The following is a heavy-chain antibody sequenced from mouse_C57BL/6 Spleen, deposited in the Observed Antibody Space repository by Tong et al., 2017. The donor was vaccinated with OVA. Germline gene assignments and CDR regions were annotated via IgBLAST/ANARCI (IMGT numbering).Heavy chain of an antibody. CDR2: INPNNGGT. J-gene: IGHJ1*03. CDR3: ARSYYDGSSPPWYCDV. Sequence: EVQLQESGAELVKPGASVKIPCKASGYTFTDYNMDWVKQSHGKSLEWIGDINPNNGGTIYNQKFKGKATLTLDKSYSTAYMELRRLTSEDTAVYYCARSYYDGSSPPWYCDVWGTGTTVTVAS. D-gene: IGHD1-1*01. V-gene: IGHV1-18*01. CDR1: GYTFTDYN.